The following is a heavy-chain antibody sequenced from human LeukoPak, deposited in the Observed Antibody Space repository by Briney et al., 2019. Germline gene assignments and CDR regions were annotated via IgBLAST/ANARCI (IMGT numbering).Heavy chain of an antibody. CDR2: IAAYNGAT. D-gene: IGHD1-7*01. Sequence: ASVKVSCKASGYTFTSYGISWVRQAPGQGLEWMGWIAAYNGATNYAQNLKGRVTMTTDTSTSTAYMELRSLRSDDTAVYYCARDPITGSTFYHYGMDVWGQGTTVTVSS. CDR3: ARDPITGSTFYHYGMDV. J-gene: IGHJ6*02. V-gene: IGHV1-18*01. CDR1: GYTFTSYG.